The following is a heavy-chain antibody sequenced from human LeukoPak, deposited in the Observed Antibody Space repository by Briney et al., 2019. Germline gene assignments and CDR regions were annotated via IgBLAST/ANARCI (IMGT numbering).Heavy chain of an antibody. CDR2: IYPGDSDT. Sequence: GESLNISCKGPGYSFTSYWIGGVRQMPGKGLEWMGIIYPGDSDTRYRPSFQGEVTISADKSISPAYLQWSSLKPSHTAMYYCARPAYSTSSAFDYWGQGTLVTVSS. D-gene: IGHD6-6*01. J-gene: IGHJ4*02. V-gene: IGHV5-51*01. CDR3: ARPAYSTSSAFDY. CDR1: GYSFTSYW.